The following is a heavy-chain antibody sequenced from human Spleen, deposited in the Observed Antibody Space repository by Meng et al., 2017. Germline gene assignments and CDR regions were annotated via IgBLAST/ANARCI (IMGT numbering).Heavy chain of an antibody. V-gene: IGHV3-48*03. D-gene: IGHD2-21*01. CDR2: ISNSGSTI. J-gene: IGHJ4*02. CDR3: ARLCPQCASFDY. CDR1: GFTFSSYE. Sequence: GGSLRLSCAASGFTFSSYEMNWVRQAPGKGLEWVSYISNSGSTIYYADSVKGRFTISRDNAKNSLYLQMNSLRAEDTAVYYCARLCPQCASFDYWGQGTLVTVSS.